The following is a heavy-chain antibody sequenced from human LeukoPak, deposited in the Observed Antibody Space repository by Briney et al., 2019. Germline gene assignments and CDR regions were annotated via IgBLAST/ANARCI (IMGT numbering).Heavy chain of an antibody. CDR1: GGSISTYY. D-gene: IGHD6-19*01. J-gene: IGHJ4*02. CDR3: ARGGWYNDY. CDR2: IYYSGST. Sequence: SETLPLTCTVSGGSISTYYWSWLRQPPGKGLEWIGYIYYSGSTNYNPSLKSRVTMSVDTSKNHFSLRLNSVTAADTALYYCARGGWYNDYWGQGTLVTVSS. V-gene: IGHV4-59*01.